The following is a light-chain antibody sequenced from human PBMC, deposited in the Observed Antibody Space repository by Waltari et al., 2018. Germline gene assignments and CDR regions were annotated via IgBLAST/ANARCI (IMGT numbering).Light chain of an antibody. V-gene: IGLV6-57*01. Sequence: NFMLTQPPSVSESPGKTVTISCTRRRGRIVRHYVPWYQQRPGSRPTTVIYENKHRPSEVPDRFSGSIDSSSNSASLTISGLKTEDEADYYCQSYDSSKWVFGGGTKLTVL. CDR3: QSYDSSKWV. CDR2: ENK. J-gene: IGLJ3*02. CDR1: RGRIVRHY.